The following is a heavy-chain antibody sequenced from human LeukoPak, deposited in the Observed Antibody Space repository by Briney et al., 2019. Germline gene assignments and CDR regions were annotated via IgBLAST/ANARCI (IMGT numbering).Heavy chain of an antibody. J-gene: IGHJ4*02. CDR3: ARLLTAVAREEATDY. CDR1: GGSISSSSYY. CDR2: IYYSGST. V-gene: IGHV4-39*01. D-gene: IGHD1-14*01. Sequence: PSETLSLTCTVSGGSISSSSYYWGWIRQPPGKGLEWIGSIYYSGSTYYNPSLKSRVTISVDTSKNQFSLKLSSVTAADTAVYYCARLLTAVAREEATDYWGQGTLVTVSS.